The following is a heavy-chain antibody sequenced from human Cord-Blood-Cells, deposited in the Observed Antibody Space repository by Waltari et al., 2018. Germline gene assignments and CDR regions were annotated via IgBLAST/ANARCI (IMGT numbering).Heavy chain of an antibody. D-gene: IGHD6-13*01. J-gene: IGHJ4*02. CDR3: ASHSSPSKQFDY. Sequence: EVQLVETGGGLIQPGGSLRLSCAASGFTVSSNYMSWVRRAPGKGLEWVSVIYIDGSTYYADSVKGRFTISRDNSKNTLYLQMNSRRAEDTAVYYCASHSSPSKQFDYWGQGTLVTVSS. CDR2: IYIDGST. V-gene: IGHV3-53*02. CDR1: GFTVSSNY.